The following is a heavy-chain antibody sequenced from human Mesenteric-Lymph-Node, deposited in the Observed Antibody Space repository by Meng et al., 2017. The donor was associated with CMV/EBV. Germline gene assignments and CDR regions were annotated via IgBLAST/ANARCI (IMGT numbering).Heavy chain of an antibody. CDR2: INPNTGAT. J-gene: IGHJ6*02. V-gene: IGHV1-2*02. D-gene: IGHD5-18*01. CDR3: ARDRIPDV. CDR1: GYTFTSYG. Sequence: ASVKVSCKASGYTFTSYGISWVRQAPGQGLEWMGWINPNTGATNYAQKFHGRVTMTRDTSISTAYMELNILRSDDAAVYYCARDRIPDVWGQGTTVTVSS.